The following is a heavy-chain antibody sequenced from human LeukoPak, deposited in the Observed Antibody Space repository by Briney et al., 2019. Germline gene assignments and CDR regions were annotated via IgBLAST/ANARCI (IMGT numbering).Heavy chain of an antibody. V-gene: IGHV4-59*01. CDR2: IYDSGSN. Sequence: SETLSLTCSVSGGSMTNLYWTWIRQPPGKGLEWIGDIYDSGSNRYNTSLESRVTISVDTSKNQFSLKLSSVTAADTAVYYCAKGGSTNFYYGDVWGQGTTVTVS. CDR1: GGSMTNLY. D-gene: IGHD2/OR15-2a*01. J-gene: IGHJ6*02. CDR3: AKGGSTNFYYGDV.